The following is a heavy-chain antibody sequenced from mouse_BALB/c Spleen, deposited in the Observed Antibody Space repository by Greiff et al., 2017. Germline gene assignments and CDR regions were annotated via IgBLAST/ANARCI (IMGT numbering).Heavy chain of an antibody. V-gene: IGHV5-6-5*01. Sequence: EVMLVESGGGLVKPGGSLKLSCAASGFTFSSYAMSWVRQTPEKRLEWVASISSGGSTYYPDSVKGRFTISRDNARNILYLQMSSLRSEDTAMYYCAKIYYYGSSDYAMDYWGQGTSVTVSS. J-gene: IGHJ4*01. CDR3: AKIYYYGSSDYAMDY. D-gene: IGHD1-1*01. CDR1: GFTFSSYA. CDR2: ISSGGST.